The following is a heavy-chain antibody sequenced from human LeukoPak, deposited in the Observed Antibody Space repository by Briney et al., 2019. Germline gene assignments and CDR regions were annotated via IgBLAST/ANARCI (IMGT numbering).Heavy chain of an antibody. CDR1: GFPFSSYE. J-gene: IGHJ4*02. V-gene: IGHV3-48*03. Sequence: GGSLRLSCAASGFPFSSYEMHWVRQAPGKGLEWVSYISSSGSTMYYTDSVKGRFTISRDNAKNSLYLQMNSLRTEDTALYYCAKDLPQYYDFWSGYYGGFDYWGQGTLVTVSS. D-gene: IGHD3-3*01. CDR2: ISSSGSTM. CDR3: AKDLPQYYDFWSGYYGGFDY.